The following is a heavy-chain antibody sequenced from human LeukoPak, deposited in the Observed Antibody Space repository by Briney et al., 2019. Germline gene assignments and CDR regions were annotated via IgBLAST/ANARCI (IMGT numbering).Heavy chain of an antibody. J-gene: IGHJ6*02. V-gene: IGHV4-59*01. CDR2: IYYSGST. CDR1: GGSITSYY. CDR3: ARSIDYYYYGMDV. Sequence: PSETLSLTCTVSGGSITSYYWSWIRQPPGKGLEWIGYIYYSGSTNYNPSLKSRVTISVDTSKNQFSLKLSSVTAADTAVYYCARSIDYYYYGMDVWGQGTTVTVSS. D-gene: IGHD3-3*02.